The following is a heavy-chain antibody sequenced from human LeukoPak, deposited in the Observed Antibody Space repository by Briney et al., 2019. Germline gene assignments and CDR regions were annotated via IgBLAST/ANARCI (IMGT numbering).Heavy chain of an antibody. D-gene: IGHD2-15*01. CDR1: GITFSGYS. J-gene: IGHJ4*02. CDR2: ISSSGSTI. V-gene: IGHV3-48*04. CDR3: ARVGYYFDY. Sequence: PGGSLRLSCVVSGITFSGYSMNWVRQAPGKGLEWVSYISSSGSTIYYADSVKGRFTISRDNAKNSLYLQMNSLRAEGTAVYYCARVGYYFDYWGQGTLVTVSS.